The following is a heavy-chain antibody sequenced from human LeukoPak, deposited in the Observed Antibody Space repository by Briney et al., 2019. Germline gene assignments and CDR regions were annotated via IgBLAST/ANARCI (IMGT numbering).Heavy chain of an antibody. CDR3: ARDLRYCSGWFHWFDP. D-gene: IGHD6-19*01. Sequence: KPSETLSLTCTVSGGSISSYYWSWIRQPPGKGLEWIGYIYYSGSTNYNPSLKSRVTISVDTSKNQFSLKLSSVTAADTAVYYCARDLRYCSGWFHWFDPWGQGTLVTVSS. CDR1: GGSISSYY. V-gene: IGHV4-59*01. J-gene: IGHJ5*02. CDR2: IYYSGST.